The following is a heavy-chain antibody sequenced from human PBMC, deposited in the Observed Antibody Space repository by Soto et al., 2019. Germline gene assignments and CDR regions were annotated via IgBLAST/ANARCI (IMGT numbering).Heavy chain of an antibody. Sequence: AXSVKVSCKASGYTFTSYYMHWVRQAPGQGLECMGIINPSGGSTSYAQKFQGRVTMTRGTSTSTVYMELSSLRSEDTAVYYCARDRGSRSSPSNWFDPWGQGTLVTVSS. D-gene: IGHD6-6*01. CDR1: GYTFTSYY. V-gene: IGHV1-46*01. CDR3: ARDRGSRSSPSNWFDP. J-gene: IGHJ5*02. CDR2: INPSGGST.